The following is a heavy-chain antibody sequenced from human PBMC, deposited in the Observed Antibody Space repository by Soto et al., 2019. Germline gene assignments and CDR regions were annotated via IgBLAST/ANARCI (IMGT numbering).Heavy chain of an antibody. CDR1: GGSLSVYY. CDR3: ALITVRFSTVYSYMDV. V-gene: IGHV4-34*02. CDR2: INHSGST. J-gene: IGHJ6*03. Sequence: QVQLQQWGAGLLKPSETLSLTCGVYGGSLSVYYWSWIRQSPGKGLEWIGEINHSGSTNYNPSFKSRVTISVDTSKNQFSVKLSSVSAADTAVYYCALITVRFSTVYSYMDVWGGGTSVTVSS. D-gene: IGHD3-3*01.